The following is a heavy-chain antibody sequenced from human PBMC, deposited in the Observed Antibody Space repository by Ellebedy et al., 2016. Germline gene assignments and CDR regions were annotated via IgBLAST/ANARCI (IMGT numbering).Heavy chain of an antibody. V-gene: IGHV3-21*01. CDR3: AKDPGGANFDY. D-gene: IGHD1-26*01. CDR2: ISYDSSHA. Sequence: GGSLRLSXTASGFTFDFYTVNWVRQTPGKGLEWVASISYDSSHAYYAGSVRGRFTISRDNAKDSVFLEMNSLRAEDTAVYYCAKDPGGANFDYWGQGTLVTVSS. J-gene: IGHJ4*02. CDR1: GFTFDFYT.